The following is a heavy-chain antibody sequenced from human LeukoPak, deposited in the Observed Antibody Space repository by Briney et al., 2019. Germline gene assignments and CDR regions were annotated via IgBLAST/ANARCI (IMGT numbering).Heavy chain of an antibody. Sequence: SETLSLTSTVSGGSISSYYWSWIPQPPGKGLERIGYIYYSGRTNYNPSLKSRVTISVDTSKNQFSLKLSSVTAADTAVYYCAREHYYDSSGSQGFDPWGQGTLVTVSS. CDR3: AREHYYDSSGSQGFDP. CDR2: IYYSGRT. D-gene: IGHD3-22*01. CDR1: GGSISSYY. V-gene: IGHV4-59*01. J-gene: IGHJ5*02.